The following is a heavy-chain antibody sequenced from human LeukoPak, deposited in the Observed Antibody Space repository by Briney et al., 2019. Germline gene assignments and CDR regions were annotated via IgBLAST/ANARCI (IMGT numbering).Heavy chain of an antibody. CDR3: ARVVAAAGNNWFDP. CDR1: GGSISSGGYS. D-gene: IGHD6-13*01. CDR2: IHDSGST. J-gene: IGHJ5*02. V-gene: IGHV4-30-4*07. Sequence: PSETLSLTCAVSGGSISSGGYSWSWIRQTPGKGLEWIAYIHDSGSTCYNPSLKSRVSISIDTSKNQFPLKLNSVTAADTAVYYCARVVAAAGNNWFDPWGQGTLVTVSS.